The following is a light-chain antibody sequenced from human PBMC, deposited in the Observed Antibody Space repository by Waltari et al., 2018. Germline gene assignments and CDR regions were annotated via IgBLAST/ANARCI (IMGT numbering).Light chain of an antibody. CDR3: ASYDDSLNGVI. CDR2: GND. Sequence: SVLTQLPSVSGAPGQGVTLFCPGDTSNLGNNSVSWYQQLPGAAPRLLIFGNDQRPSGVPDRFSASKSDASASASLAITGLQPGDEGDYFCASYDDSLNGVIFGGGTKLTVL. V-gene: IGLV1-44*01. CDR1: TSNLGNNS. J-gene: IGLJ2*01.